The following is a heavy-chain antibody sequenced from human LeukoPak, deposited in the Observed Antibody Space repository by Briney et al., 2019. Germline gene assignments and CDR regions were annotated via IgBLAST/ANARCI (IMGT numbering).Heavy chain of an antibody. J-gene: IGHJ5*02. V-gene: IGHV1-2*02. CDR3: ARGGRGYSYGYTWFDP. Sequence: ASVKVSCKASGYTFTGYYMHWVRQAPGQGLEWMGWINPNSGGTNYAQKFQGRVTMTRDTSISTAYMELSRLRSDDTAVYYCARGGRGYSYGYTWFDPWGQGTLVTVSS. CDR1: GYTFTGYY. D-gene: IGHD5-18*01. CDR2: INPNSGGT.